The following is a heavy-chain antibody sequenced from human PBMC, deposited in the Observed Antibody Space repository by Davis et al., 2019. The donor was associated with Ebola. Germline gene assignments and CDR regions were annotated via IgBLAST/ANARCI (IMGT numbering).Heavy chain of an antibody. CDR3: AKEEYSSSSGGWYFDL. CDR2: ISWNSGSI. Sequence: SLKISCAASGFTFDDYAMHWVRQAPGKGLEWVSGISWNSGSIGYPDSVKGRFTISRDNAKNSLYLQMNSLRAEDTALYYCAKEEYSSSSGGWYFDLWGRGTLVTVSS. D-gene: IGHD6-6*01. J-gene: IGHJ2*01. CDR1: GFTFDDYA. V-gene: IGHV3-9*01.